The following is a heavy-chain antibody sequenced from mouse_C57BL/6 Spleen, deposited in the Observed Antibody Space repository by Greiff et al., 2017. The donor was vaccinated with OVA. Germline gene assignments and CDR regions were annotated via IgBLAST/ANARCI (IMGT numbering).Heavy chain of an antibody. D-gene: IGHD2-1*01. CDR3: ARGNPYYFDY. CDR2: ISYDGSN. Sequence: EVKLQESGPGLVKPSQSLSLTCSVTGSSITSGYYWNWIRQFPGNKLEWMGYISYDGSNNYKPSLKNRISINRDTSKNQFFLKLNSVTTEDTATYYCARGNPYYFDYWGQGTTLTVSS. J-gene: IGHJ2*01. V-gene: IGHV3-6*01. CDR1: GSSITSGYY.